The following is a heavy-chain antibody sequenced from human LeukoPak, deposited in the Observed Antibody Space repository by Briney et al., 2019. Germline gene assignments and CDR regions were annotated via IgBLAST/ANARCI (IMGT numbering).Heavy chain of an antibody. CDR1: GFTFSTYS. D-gene: IGHD3-9*01. Sequence: PGGSLRLSCAASGFTFSTYSVNWVRQAPGKGLEWVAVISREGGIAYHADSVKGRFTISRDNAKNTLYLKMNSLRADDTAVYYCARHFTTGSIDHWGQGNLVTVSS. V-gene: IGHV3-30*03. J-gene: IGHJ4*02. CDR2: ISREGGIA. CDR3: ARHFTTGSIDH.